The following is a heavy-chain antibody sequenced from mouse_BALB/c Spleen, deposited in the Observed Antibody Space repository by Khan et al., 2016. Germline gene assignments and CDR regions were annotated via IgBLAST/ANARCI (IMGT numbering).Heavy chain of an antibody. CDR2: ILPGSGHT. V-gene: IGHV1-9*01. J-gene: IGHJ3*01. CDR1: GYTFSNYW. Sequence: QVQLKQSGAELMKPGASVKISCEATGYTFSNYWIEWVKQRPGHGLEWIGEILPGSGHTNCNEKFKGKATFTAETSSNTAYMQLNSLTSEDSAVYYCARNSDSYWFAYWGQGTLVTVSA. CDR3: ARNSDSYWFAY. D-gene: IGHD1-1*01.